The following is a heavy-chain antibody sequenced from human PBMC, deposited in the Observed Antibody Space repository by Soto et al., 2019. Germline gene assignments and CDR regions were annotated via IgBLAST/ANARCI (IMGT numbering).Heavy chain of an antibody. CDR3: AKARDYDDDDY. CDR2: ISYDGSNK. Sequence: QVQLVESGGGVVQPGRSLRLSCAASGFTFSSYGMHWVRQAPGKGLEWVAVISYDGSNKYYADSVKGRFTISRDNSKNTLYLQMNILRAEDTAVYYCAKARDYDDDDYWGQGTLVTVSS. J-gene: IGHJ4*02. CDR1: GFTFSSYG. D-gene: IGHD4-17*01. V-gene: IGHV3-30*18.